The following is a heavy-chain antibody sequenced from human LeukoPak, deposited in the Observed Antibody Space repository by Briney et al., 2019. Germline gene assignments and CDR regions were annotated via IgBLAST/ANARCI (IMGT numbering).Heavy chain of an antibody. CDR1: GFTFSDHY. J-gene: IGHJ4*02. CDR2: TRNKANSYTT. D-gene: IGHD3-3*01. V-gene: IGHV3-72*01. CDR3: AYYDFWSGSDY. Sequence: GGSLRLSCAASGFTFSDHYMDWVRQAPGKGLEWVGRTRNKANSYTTEYAASVKGRFTISRDDSKNSLYLQMNGLKTEDTAVYYCAYYDFWSGSDYWGQGTLVTVSS.